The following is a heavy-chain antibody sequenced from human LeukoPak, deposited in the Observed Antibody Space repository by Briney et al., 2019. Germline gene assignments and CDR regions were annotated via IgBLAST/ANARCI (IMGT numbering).Heavy chain of an antibody. Sequence: GGSLRLSCAASGFTFSSYAMSWVRQAPGKGLEWVSAISGSGGSTYYADSVKGRFTISRDNAKNSLYLQMNSLRVEDTAVYYCARGSGGSCVYWGQGTLVTVSS. D-gene: IGHD2-15*01. CDR3: ARGSGGSCVY. CDR1: GFTFSSYA. CDR2: ISGSGGST. J-gene: IGHJ4*02. V-gene: IGHV3-23*01.